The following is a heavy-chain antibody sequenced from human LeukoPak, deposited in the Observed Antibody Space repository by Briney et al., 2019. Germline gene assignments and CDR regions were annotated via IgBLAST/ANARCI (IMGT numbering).Heavy chain of an antibody. J-gene: IGHJ4*02. V-gene: IGHV3-20*04. CDR2: INWNGGST. D-gene: IGHD3-22*01. CDR3: ARRSITMIVVVTTSYDY. Sequence: PGGSLRLSCAASGSTFDDYGMSWARQAPGKGLGWVSGINWNGGSTGYADSVKGRFTISRDNAKNSLYLQMNSLRAEDTAVYYCARRSITMIVVVTTSYDYWGQGTLVTVSS. CDR1: GSTFDDYG.